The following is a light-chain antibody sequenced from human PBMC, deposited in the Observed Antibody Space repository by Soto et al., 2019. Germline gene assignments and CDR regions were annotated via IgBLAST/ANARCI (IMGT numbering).Light chain of an antibody. J-gene: IGKJ1*01. CDR2: CAS. CDR1: QSVLFNSNNKNY. V-gene: IGKV4-1*01. Sequence: DIVMTQSPDSLAVSLGERATINCKSSQSVLFNSNNKNYLAWYQQKPGQPPKLLIYCASTRESGVPDRFSGSGSGTDFTLTISSLQAEDVAVYYCQQYHDTPRTFGRGTKVEIK. CDR3: QQYHDTPRT.